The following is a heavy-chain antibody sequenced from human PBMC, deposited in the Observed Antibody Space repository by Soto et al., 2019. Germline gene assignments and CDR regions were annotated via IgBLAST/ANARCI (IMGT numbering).Heavy chain of an antibody. D-gene: IGHD3-3*01. CDR1: GFTFRRHW. Sequence: EVQLVESGGGLVQPGGSLRLSCGASGFTFRRHWMHWVRQTPGKGLEWVSRINTDGSGTSYADSVQGRFTISRDNDKNTLYLQMRGLRDGDRAVHYCGWEVYSVDEWDGFDVWGDGTTVTASS. CDR3: GWEVYSVDEWDGFDV. J-gene: IGHJ3*01. CDR2: INTDGSGT. V-gene: IGHV3-74*01.